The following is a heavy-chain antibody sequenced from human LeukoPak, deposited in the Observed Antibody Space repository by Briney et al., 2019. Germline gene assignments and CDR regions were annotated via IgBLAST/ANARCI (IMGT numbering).Heavy chain of an antibody. CDR1: GFTFSSYG. D-gene: IGHD4-17*01. J-gene: IGHJ6*02. CDR2: ISYDGSNK. Sequence: GGSLRLSCAASGFTFSSYGMHWGRQAPGKGLEWVAVISYDGSNKYYADSVKGRFTISRDNSKNTLYLQMNSLRAEDTAVYYCAKDTDGDYGYYGMDVWGQGTTVTVSS. V-gene: IGHV3-30*18. CDR3: AKDTDGDYGYYGMDV.